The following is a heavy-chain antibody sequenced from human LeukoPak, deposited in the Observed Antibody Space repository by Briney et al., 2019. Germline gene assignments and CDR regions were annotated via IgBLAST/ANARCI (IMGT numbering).Heavy chain of an antibody. J-gene: IGHJ5*02. Sequence: GGSLRLSCAASGFTFNNYVMSWVRQAPGKGLEWVSGISGSGGATYSADSVKGRFTISRDNSKNTLSLQMNSLRAEDTAVYYCAKVGVGMVVTSQFDLWGQGTLVTVSS. D-gene: IGHD2-21*02. CDR2: ISGSGGAT. CDR3: AKVGVGMVVTSQFDL. CDR1: GFTFNNYV. V-gene: IGHV3-23*01.